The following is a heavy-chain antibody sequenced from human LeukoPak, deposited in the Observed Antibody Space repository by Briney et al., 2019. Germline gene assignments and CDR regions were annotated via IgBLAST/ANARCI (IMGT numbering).Heavy chain of an antibody. V-gene: IGHV4-34*01. Sequence: GSLRLSCATSGFIFSNAWMSWIRQPPGKGLEWIGEINHSGSTNYNPSLKSRVTISVDTSKNQFSLKLSSVTAADTAVYYCASYYYDGSGYTYFDYWGQGTLVTVSS. D-gene: IGHD3-22*01. J-gene: IGHJ4*02. CDR1: GFIFSNAW. CDR2: INHSGST. CDR3: ASYYYDGSGYTYFDY.